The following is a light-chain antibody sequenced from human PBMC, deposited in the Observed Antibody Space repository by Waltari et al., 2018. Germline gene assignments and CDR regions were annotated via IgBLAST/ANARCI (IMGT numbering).Light chain of an antibody. CDR1: RSDVGNYNL. Sequence: QSALTQPASVSGSPGQPITISCTGTRSDVGNYNLVSWYQHLPGKAPKLMIYEDIKRPSGVSDRFSGSKSGNTASLTISGLQAEDEADYYCCSYADSSTPYVFGGGTKVTVL. J-gene: IGLJ1*01. V-gene: IGLV2-23*01. CDR3: CSYADSSTPYV. CDR2: EDI.